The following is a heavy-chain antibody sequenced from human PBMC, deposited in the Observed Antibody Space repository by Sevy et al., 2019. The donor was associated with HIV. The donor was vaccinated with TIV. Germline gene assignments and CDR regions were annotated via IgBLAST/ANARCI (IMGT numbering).Heavy chain of an antibody. CDR2: ISYHETNK. D-gene: IGHD5-18*01. Sequence: GGSLRLSCVASGFSFSSYGMHWVRQAPGKGLEWVALISYHETNKYDGYSVRGRFTVSRDNSRNTLYLQMDSLRAEDTAVYYCAKISEEYIQTWYPPDYWGQGTLVTVSS. CDR1: GFSFSSYG. CDR3: AKISEEYIQTWYPPDY. V-gene: IGHV3-30*18. J-gene: IGHJ4*02.